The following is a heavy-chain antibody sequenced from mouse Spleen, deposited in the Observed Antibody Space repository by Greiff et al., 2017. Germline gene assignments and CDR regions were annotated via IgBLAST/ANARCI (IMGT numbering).Heavy chain of an antibody. CDR3: AREITTVGYFDY. CDR1: GFTFSSYY. V-gene: IGHV5-9*01. J-gene: IGHJ2*01. CDR2: ISSGGGST. Sequence: EVMLVESGGGLVKLGGSLKLSCAASGFTFSSYYMSWVRQTPEKRLEWVATISSGGGSTYYPDSVKGRFTISRDNAKNTLYLQMSSLNSEDTAVYYCAREITTVGYFDYWGQGTTLTVSS. D-gene: IGHD1-1*01.